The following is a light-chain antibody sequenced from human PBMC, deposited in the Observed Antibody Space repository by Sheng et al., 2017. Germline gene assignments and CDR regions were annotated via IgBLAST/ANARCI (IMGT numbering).Light chain of an antibody. CDR1: QSISSN. V-gene: IGKV3-15*01. CDR3: QQYNDWPMYT. Sequence: ETVMTQSPATLSVSPGEGATLSCRASQSISSNLAWYQQKPGQAPRLLIFGASSRATGIPARFSGSGSGTEFTLTISSLQYEDFAVYYCQQYNDWPMYTFGQGTKLEIK. CDR2: GAS. J-gene: IGKJ2*01.